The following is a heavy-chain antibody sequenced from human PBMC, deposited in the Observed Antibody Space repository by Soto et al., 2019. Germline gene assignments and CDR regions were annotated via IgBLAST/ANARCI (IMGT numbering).Heavy chain of an antibody. Sequence: PGGSLRLSCAASGFTFSSYAMSWVRQAPGKGLEWVSAISGSGGSTYYADSVKGRFTISRDNSKNTLYLQMNSLRAEDTAVYYCAKDEEPLRGQWLVPDYWGKGTLVTVYS. CDR1: GFTFSSYA. V-gene: IGHV3-23*01. J-gene: IGHJ4*02. CDR3: AKDEEPLRGQWLVPDY. D-gene: IGHD6-19*01. CDR2: ISGSGGST.